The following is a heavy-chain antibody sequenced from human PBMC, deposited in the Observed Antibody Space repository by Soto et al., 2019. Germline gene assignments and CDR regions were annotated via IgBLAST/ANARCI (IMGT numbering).Heavy chain of an antibody. Sequence: QITLKESGPTLVKPTQTLTLTCTFSGFSLTTRGVGVGWIRQPPGKALECLALIYWDDDKRYSPSLNSRLTITKDTSKNQVVLTMTNMDPVDTATYYCAHSRPPRLLDYWGQGTLVTVSS. CDR1: GFSLTTRGVG. V-gene: IGHV2-5*02. CDR3: AHSRPPRLLDY. CDR2: IYWDDDK. J-gene: IGHJ4*02. D-gene: IGHD6-6*01.